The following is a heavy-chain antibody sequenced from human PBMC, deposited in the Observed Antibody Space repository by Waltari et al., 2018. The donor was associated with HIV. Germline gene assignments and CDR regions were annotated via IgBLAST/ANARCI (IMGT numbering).Heavy chain of an antibody. CDR2: STSKANSFAT. CDR3: TGHVGPREDSQTEY. CDR1: GFPFSDSA. J-gene: IGHJ4*02. V-gene: IGHV3-73*01. D-gene: IGHD1-26*01. Sequence: EVRLVEPGGGSVQPGGSLILSCAASGFPFSDSAMPWVRQASGKGLECSGLSTSKANSFATRGDAWVKGRFAVSRGDSKNTAYLQMYSLKAEDTAIYYCTGHVGPREDSQTEYWGQGTLVTVSA.